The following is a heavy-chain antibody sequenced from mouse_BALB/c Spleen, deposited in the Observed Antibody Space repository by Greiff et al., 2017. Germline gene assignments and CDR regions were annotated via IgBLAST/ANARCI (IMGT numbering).Heavy chain of an antibody. CDR3: ARWASMVRYFDV. V-gene: IGHV1-4*01. CDR2: INPSSGYT. CDR1: GYTFTSYT. D-gene: IGHD2-10*02. Sequence: VQLQQSGAELARPGASVKMSCKASGYTFTSYTMHWVKQRPGQGLEWIGYINPSSGYTNYNQKFKDKATLTADKSSSTAYMQLSSLTSEDSAVYYCARWASMVRYFDVWGAGTTVTVSS. J-gene: IGHJ1*01.